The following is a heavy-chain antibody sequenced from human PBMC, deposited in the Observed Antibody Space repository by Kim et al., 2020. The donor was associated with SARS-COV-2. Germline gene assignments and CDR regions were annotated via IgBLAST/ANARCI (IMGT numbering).Heavy chain of an antibody. CDR3: ARAPPYSGSRGYWFDP. D-gene: IGHD1-26*01. J-gene: IGHJ5*02. CDR1: GYTFTGYY. V-gene: IGHV1-2*04. CDR2: INPNSGGT. Sequence: ASVKVSCKASGYTFTGYYMHWVRQAPGQGLEWMGWINPNSGGTNYAQKFQGWVTMTRDTSISTAYMELSRLRSDDTAVYYCARAPPYSGSRGYWFDPWGQGTLVTVSS.